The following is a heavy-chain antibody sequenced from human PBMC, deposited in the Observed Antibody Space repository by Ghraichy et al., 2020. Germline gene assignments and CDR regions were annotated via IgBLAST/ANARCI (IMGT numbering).Heavy chain of an antibody. Sequence: SETLSLTCTVYGGSFSGYYWSWIRQPPGKGLEWIGEINHSGSTNYNPSLKSRVTISVDTSKNQFSLKLSSVTAADTAVYYCARRRGYLNYYYGMDVWGQGTTVTVSS. CDR2: INHSGST. J-gene: IGHJ6*02. D-gene: IGHD5-12*01. CDR1: GGSFSGYY. V-gene: IGHV4-34*01. CDR3: ARRRGYLNYYYGMDV.